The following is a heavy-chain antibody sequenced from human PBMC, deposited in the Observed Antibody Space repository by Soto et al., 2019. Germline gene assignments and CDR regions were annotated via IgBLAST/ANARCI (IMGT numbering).Heavy chain of an antibody. CDR1: GGSISSGGYY. CDR3: ARGVLH. CDR2: ISYSGST. V-gene: IGHV4-31*03. J-gene: IGHJ4*01. Sequence: QVQLQESGPELVQPSQTLSLTCTVSGGSISSGGYYWSWIRQHPGTSLEWIGHISYSGSTYYNTSLKSRVTISVDTSRNQFSLIVNSVTAADTAVYYCARGVLHWGQGTLVTVSS.